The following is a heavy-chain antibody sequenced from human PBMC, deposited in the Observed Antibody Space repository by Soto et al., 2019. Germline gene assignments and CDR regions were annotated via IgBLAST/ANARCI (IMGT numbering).Heavy chain of an antibody. J-gene: IGHJ4*02. CDR3: ARDQVLGEWNFDY. D-gene: IGHD3-16*01. CDR1: GFTFSSYG. V-gene: IGHV3-33*01. CDR2: IWYDGSNK. Sequence: QVQLVESGGGVVQPGRSLRLSCAASGFTFSSYGMHWVRQAPGKGLEWVAVIWYDGSNKYYADSVKGRFTISRDNSKNTLYLQKNSLRPEDTAVYYCARDQVLGEWNFDYWGQGTLVTVSS.